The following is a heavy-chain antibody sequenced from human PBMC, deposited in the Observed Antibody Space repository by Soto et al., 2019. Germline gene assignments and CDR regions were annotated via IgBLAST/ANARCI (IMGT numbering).Heavy chain of an antibody. D-gene: IGHD3-22*01. CDR2: ISGSGGST. CDR1: GFTFSSYA. CDR3: AKARADYYDSSGYPVDY. Sequence: EVQLLESGGGLVQPGGSLRLSCAASGFTFSSYAMSWVRQAPGKGLEWVSAISGSGGSTYYADSVKGRFTISRDNSKNKLYLQMNSLRAEDTAVNYCAKARADYYDSSGYPVDYWGQGTLVTVSS. J-gene: IGHJ4*02. V-gene: IGHV3-23*01.